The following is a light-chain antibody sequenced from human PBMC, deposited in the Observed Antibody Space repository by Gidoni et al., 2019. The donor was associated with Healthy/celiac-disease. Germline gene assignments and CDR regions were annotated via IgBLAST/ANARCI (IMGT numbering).Light chain of an antibody. Sequence: QSALTQPPSASGSPGQSVTISCTGTSSDVGGYNYVPWYQPHPGKAPNLMIYEVSKRPSGVPDRFSGSKSGNTASLTVSGLQAEDEADYYCSSYAGSNNLGVFGGGTKLTVL. CDR3: SSYAGSNNLGV. V-gene: IGLV2-8*01. J-gene: IGLJ3*02. CDR2: EVS. CDR1: SSDVGGYNY.